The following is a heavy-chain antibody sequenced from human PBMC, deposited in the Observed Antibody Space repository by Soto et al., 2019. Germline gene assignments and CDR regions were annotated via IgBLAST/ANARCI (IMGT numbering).Heavy chain of an antibody. CDR1: GGSLIGYY. Sequence: SETLSLTCAVYGGSLIGYYWSWIRQPPGKGLERIGEISDSGRTKHNPSLKSRVTISVDTSKNQFSLKLSSVTAADTAVYYCARTNWFDPWGQGTLVTVSS. V-gene: IGHV4-34*01. J-gene: IGHJ5*02. CDR3: ARTNWFDP. CDR2: ISDSGRT.